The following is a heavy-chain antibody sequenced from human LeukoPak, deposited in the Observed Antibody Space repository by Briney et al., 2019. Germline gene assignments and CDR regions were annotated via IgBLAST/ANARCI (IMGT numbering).Heavy chain of an antibody. V-gene: IGHV3-48*03. CDR1: GFTFSSYE. CDR2: ISSSGSTI. Sequence: GGSLRLSCAASGFTFSSYEMNWVRQAPGKGLEWVSYISSSGSTINYADSVKGRFTISRDNTKNSLYLQMHSLKADGTAVYYRAREGPRYSSSWYGWYYYGMDVWGQGTTVTVSS. J-gene: IGHJ6*02. CDR3: AREGPRYSSSWYGWYYYGMDV. D-gene: IGHD6-13*01.